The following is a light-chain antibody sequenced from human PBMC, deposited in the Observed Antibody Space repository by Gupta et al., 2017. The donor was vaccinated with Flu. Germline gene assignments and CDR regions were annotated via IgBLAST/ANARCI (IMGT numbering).Light chain of an antibody. V-gene: IGKV1-5*03. J-gene: IGKJ1*01. CDR3: QQYHYYWT. Sequence: GDRSTITCRASQSISSWLAWYQQKPGKAPKLLIHGASTLESGVPSRFSGSGSGTEFTLTISSLQPDDFATYYCQQYHYYWTFGQGTKVEIK. CDR2: GAS. CDR1: QSISSW.